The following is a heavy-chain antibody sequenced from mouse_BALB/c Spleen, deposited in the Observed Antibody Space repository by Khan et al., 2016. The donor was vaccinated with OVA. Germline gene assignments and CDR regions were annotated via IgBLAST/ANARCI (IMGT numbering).Heavy chain of an antibody. CDR3: VRGGYVGFAY. V-gene: IGHV1-85*01. D-gene: IGHD2-14*01. CDR1: GYTFTSYD. Sequence: QVQLKQSGAELVKPGASVKLSCKASGYTFTSYDINWVRQRPEQGLEWIGWMFPGDGSTKYNENFKGKATLTTDKSSSTAYMQLSRLTSEDSGAYFCVRGGYVGFAYWGQGTLVTVSA. CDR2: MFPGDGST. J-gene: IGHJ3*01.